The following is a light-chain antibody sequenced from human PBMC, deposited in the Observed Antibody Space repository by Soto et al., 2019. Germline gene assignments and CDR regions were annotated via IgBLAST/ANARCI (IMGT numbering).Light chain of an antibody. Sequence: EIVLTQSPATLSVSPWERATLSCRASQSVSSNLAWYQQKPGQAPRLLSYDTSTRATGVPARFSGRRSGPEFTLTINSLQSEDFAVYYCQQYGSSLTFGGGTKVDI. CDR2: DTS. CDR3: QQYGSSLT. J-gene: IGKJ4*01. V-gene: IGKV3-15*01. CDR1: QSVSSN.